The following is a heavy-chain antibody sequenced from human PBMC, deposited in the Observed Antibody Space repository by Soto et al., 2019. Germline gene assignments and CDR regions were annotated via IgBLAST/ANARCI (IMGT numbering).Heavy chain of an antibody. CDR3: ARDSGWFDP. Sequence: QLQLHESGPGLVRPSETLSLTCAVSGGSIRISDYFWGWIRQPPGRALEWIASIYHSGNTYYNPTLKSRVTMSVDTSNNQFALTLNSVTAADTAIYYCARDSGWFDPWGQGTLVTVSS. CDR2: IYHSGNT. V-gene: IGHV4-39*01. J-gene: IGHJ5*02. CDR1: GGSIRISDYF. D-gene: IGHD7-27*01.